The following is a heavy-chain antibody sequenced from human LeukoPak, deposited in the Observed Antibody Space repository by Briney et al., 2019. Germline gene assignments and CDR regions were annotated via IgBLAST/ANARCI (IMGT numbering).Heavy chain of an antibody. V-gene: IGHV1-8*01. CDR2: MNPNSGNT. D-gene: IGHD6-13*01. CDR3: ARSPYSSSWSAFDY. J-gene: IGHJ4*02. Sequence: ASVKVSCKASGYTFSGYDINWVRQATGQGLEWMGWMNPNSGNTGYAQKFQGRVTMTRNTSISTAYMELSSLRSEDTAVYYCARSPYSSSWSAFDYWGQGTLVTVSS. CDR1: GYTFSGYD.